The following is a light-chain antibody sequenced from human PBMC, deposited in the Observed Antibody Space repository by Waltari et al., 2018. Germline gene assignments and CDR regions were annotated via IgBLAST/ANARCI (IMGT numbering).Light chain of an antibody. CDR2: DAS. Sequence: LSGMASQSVITSLAWYQQKPGQAPRLLIYDASNRATDSPARFSGSGSGTDFTLTISSLEPEDFAVYYCQQRYNSFTFGPGTKVEIK. CDR3: QQRYNSFT. J-gene: IGKJ3*01. CDR1: QSVITS. V-gene: IGKV3-11*01.